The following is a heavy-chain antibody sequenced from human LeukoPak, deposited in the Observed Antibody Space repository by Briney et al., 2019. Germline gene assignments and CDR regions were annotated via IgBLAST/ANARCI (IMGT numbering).Heavy chain of an antibody. D-gene: IGHD5-18*01. CDR1: GGSISSYY. Sequence: SETLSLTCTVSGGSISSYYWSWIRQPPGKGLEWIGYIYYSGSTNYNPSLKSRVTISVDTSKNQFSLKLSSVTAADTAVYYCARGLVDTAMVFDYWGQETLVTVSS. CDR3: ARGLVDTAMVFDY. V-gene: IGHV4-59*01. CDR2: IYYSGST. J-gene: IGHJ4*02.